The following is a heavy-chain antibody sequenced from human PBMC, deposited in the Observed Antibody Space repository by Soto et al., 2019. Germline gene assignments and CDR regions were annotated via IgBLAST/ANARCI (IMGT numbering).Heavy chain of an antibody. Sequence: PGGSLRLSCAASVFTFSDYYMSWIRQAPGKGLEWVSYISSSGSTIYYADSVKGRFTISRDNAKNSLYLQMNSLRAEDTAVYYCARDIVTTADFWIGPELDYYYYGMDVWGQGTTVTVSS. D-gene: IGHD3-3*01. J-gene: IGHJ6*02. CDR2: ISSSGSTI. V-gene: IGHV3-11*01. CDR3: ARDIVTTADFWIGPELDYYYYGMDV. CDR1: VFTFSDYY.